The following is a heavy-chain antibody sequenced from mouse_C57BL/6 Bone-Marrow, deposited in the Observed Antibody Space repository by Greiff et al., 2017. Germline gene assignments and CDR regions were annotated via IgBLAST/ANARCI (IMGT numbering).Heavy chain of an antibody. CDR2: ILPGSGST. V-gene: IGHV1-9*01. CDR1: GYTFTGYW. Sequence: VQLQQSGAELMKPGASVKLSCKATGYTFTGYWIEWVKQRPGHGLEWIGEILPGSGSTNYNEKFKGKATFTADTSSNTAYMQLSSLTTADSAIXYCARLGDYYGSSYGYWYFDVWGTGTTVTVSS. CDR3: ARLGDYYGSSYGYWYFDV. D-gene: IGHD1-1*01. J-gene: IGHJ1*03.